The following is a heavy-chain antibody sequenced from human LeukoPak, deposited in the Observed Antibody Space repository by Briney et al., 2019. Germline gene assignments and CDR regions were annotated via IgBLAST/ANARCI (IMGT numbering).Heavy chain of an antibody. CDR3: ARERLLWFGDRWFDP. CDR2: IYYSGST. D-gene: IGHD3-10*01. V-gene: IGHV4-59*01. CDR1: GGSISSYY. J-gene: IGHJ5*02. Sequence: PSETLSLTCTVSGGSISSYYWSWIRQPPGKGLEWMGYIYYSGSTNYNPSLKSRVTISVDTSKNQFSLKLSSVTAADTAVYYCARERLLWFGDRWFDPWGQGTLVTVSS.